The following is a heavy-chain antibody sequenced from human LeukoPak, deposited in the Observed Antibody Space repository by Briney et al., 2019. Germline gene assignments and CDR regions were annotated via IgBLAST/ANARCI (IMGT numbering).Heavy chain of an antibody. Sequence: NSSQTLSLTCTVSGGSINSYYWSWIRQPPGKGLQWIGCIHYSGSTNYNPSLKSRVTISVDTSKNQSSLKLSSVTAADTAVYYCARTTMVRGTYYMDVWGKGTMVTISS. CDR1: GGSINSYY. CDR3: ARTTMVRGTYYMDV. CDR2: IHYSGST. D-gene: IGHD3-10*01. J-gene: IGHJ6*03. V-gene: IGHV4-59*01.